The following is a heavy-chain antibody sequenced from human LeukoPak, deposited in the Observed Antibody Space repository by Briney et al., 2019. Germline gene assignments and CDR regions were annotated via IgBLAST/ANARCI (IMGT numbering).Heavy chain of an antibody. V-gene: IGHV3-23*01. CDR1: GFTFSNYA. J-gene: IGHJ4*02. CDR2: ISGSGGTK. D-gene: IGHD3-3*01. Sequence: GGSLRLSCPAAGFTFSNYAMTWVRQAPGKGLEWVSSISGSGGTKFHADSVKGRFTISRDNSENTLHLQMNSLRAEDTAVYYCAQDIDYGVVIEGYFDSWGQGTLVTVSS. CDR3: AQDIDYGVVIEGYFDS.